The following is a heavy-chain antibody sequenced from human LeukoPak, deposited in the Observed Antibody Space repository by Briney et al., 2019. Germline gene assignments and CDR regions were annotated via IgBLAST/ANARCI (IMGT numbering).Heavy chain of an antibody. J-gene: IGHJ4*02. CDR1: GFTFSNYA. CDR3: ARDYCSGGSCQLDY. CDR2: ISYDGSNK. V-gene: IGHV3-30-3*01. D-gene: IGHD2-15*01. Sequence: GRSLRLSCVASGFTFSNYAMHWVRQTPGRGLEWVAVISYDGSNKYYADSVKGRFTSSRDNSKSTLYLQMNSLRAEDTAVYYCARDYCSGGSCQLDYWGQGTLVTVSS.